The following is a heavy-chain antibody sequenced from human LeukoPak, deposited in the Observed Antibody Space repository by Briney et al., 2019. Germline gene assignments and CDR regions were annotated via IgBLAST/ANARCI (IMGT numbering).Heavy chain of an antibody. CDR1: GGPISSADYY. Sequence: PSETLSLTCTVSGGPISSADYYWTWIRQPPGKGLEWIGYISHSGGTYYNPSLKSRVTISVDTSKNQFSLKLSSVTAADTAVYYCARTTVRGVIIKAQSFDYWGQGTLVTVSS. D-gene: IGHD3-10*01. J-gene: IGHJ4*02. V-gene: IGHV4-30-2*05. CDR3: ARTTVRGVIIKAQSFDY. CDR2: ISHSGGT.